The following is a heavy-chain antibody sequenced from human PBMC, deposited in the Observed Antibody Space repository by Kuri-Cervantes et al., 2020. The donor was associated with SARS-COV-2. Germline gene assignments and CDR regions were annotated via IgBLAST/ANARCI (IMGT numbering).Heavy chain of an antibody. CDR3: TRNPTYFDY. CDR2: IRSKSNIYAT. J-gene: IGHJ4*02. CDR1: GFTFSGSA. Sequence: LSLTCAGSGFTFSGSAIHWVRQASGKGLEWVGRIRSKSNIYATAYAASVKGRFTISRDDSKNTAYLQMNSVKTEDTAMYYCTRNPTYFDYWGQGTLVTVSS. V-gene: IGHV3-73*01.